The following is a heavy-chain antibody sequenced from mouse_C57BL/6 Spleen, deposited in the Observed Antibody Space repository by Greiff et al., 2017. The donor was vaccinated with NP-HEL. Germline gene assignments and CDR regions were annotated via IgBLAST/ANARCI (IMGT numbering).Heavy chain of an antibody. CDR3: TRGPAGAPYY. CDR1: GFNIKDDY. Sequence: EVKLQESGAELVRPGASVKLSCTASGFNIKDDYMHWVKQRPEQGLEWIGWIDPENGDTEYASKFQGKATITADTSSNTAYLQLSSLTSEDTAVYYCTRGPAGAPYYWGQGTTLTVSS. J-gene: IGHJ2*01. CDR2: IDPENGDT. V-gene: IGHV14-4*01.